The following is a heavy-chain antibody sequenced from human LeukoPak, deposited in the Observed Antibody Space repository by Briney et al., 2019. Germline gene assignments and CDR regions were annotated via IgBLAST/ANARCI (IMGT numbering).Heavy chain of an antibody. CDR3: AKGNGYSYGRYYFDY. V-gene: IGHV3-23*01. CDR2: ITASGGNT. D-gene: IGHD5-18*01. Sequence: PGGSLRLSCAASGFTFSGYAMGWGRQAPGKGLEWVSAITASGGNTYYADSVKGRFTISRDNSKNTLYLQVNSLRAEDTAVYYCAKGNGYSYGRYYFDYWGQGTLVTVSS. J-gene: IGHJ4*02. CDR1: GFTFSGYA.